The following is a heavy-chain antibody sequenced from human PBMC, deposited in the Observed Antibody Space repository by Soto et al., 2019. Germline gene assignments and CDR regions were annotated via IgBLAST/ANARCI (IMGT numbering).Heavy chain of an antibody. D-gene: IGHD4-17*01. V-gene: IGHV4-31*01. J-gene: IGHJ4*02. CDR2: IYYSGST. CDR1: GGSISSGGYY. Sequence: QVQLQESGPGLVKPSQTLSLTCTVSGGSISSGGYYWSWIRQHPGKGLEWIGYIYYSGSTYYNPPRQRPLTISVETSYNQFSLKLSSLTAADMAIYYCASAVVGTVTSSPDYWGQGTQVTVSS. CDR3: ASAVVGTVTSSPDY.